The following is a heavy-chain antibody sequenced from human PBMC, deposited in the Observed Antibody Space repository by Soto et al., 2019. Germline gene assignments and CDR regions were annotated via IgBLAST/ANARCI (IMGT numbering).Heavy chain of an antibody. CDR3: ANPGGFDI. Sequence: EVQLLESGGGLVQPGGSLRLSCAASGFTFSTSGMSWVRQAPGKGLVWVSRSSGSGDYTNYADSVKGRLTISRDTSKNTLYLPINCLTAEDTAGDYCANPGGFDIWGQGTMVAVSS. J-gene: IGHJ3*02. CDR2: SSGSGDYT. V-gene: IGHV3-23*01. D-gene: IGHD3-10*01. CDR1: GFTFSTSG.